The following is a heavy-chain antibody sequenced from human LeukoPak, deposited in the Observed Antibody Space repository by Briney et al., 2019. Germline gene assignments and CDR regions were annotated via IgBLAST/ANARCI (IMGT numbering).Heavy chain of an antibody. Sequence: PSETLSLTCTVSGGSISSYYWSWIRQPPGRGLEWIGYIFYSGSSNYNPSLKSRVTISVDTSRNQFSLKLSSVTAADPAVYYCGRGSGWELLGMYEFDIWGQGKKVTVSS. D-gene: IGHD1-26*01. J-gene: IGHJ3*02. CDR3: GRGSGWELLGMYEFDI. CDR2: IFYSGSS. CDR1: GGSISSYY. V-gene: IGHV4-59*01.